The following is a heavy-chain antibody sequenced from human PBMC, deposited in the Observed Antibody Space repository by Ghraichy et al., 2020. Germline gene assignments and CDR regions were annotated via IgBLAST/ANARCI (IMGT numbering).Heavy chain of an antibody. V-gene: IGHV3-74*01. J-gene: IGHJ3*02. D-gene: IGHD6-13*01. CDR1: GFTFSSYW. Sequence: GESLNISCAASGFTFSSYWMHWVRQAPGKGLVWVSRINSDGSSTSYADSVKGRFTISRDNAKNTLYLQMNSLRAEDTAVYYCARQQAAADAFDIWGQGTMVTVSS. CDR3: ARQQAAADAFDI. CDR2: INSDGSST.